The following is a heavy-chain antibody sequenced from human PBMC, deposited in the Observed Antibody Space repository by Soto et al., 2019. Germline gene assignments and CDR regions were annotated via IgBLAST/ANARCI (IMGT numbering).Heavy chain of an antibody. J-gene: IGHJ5*02. V-gene: IGHV4-59*01. CDR2: ISYSGST. D-gene: IGHD3-10*01. CDR1: GASITTYY. CDR3: ARDWDSSGLFDP. Sequence: LSLTCSVSGASITTYYWSWIRQPPGKGLEWIGSISYSGSTKYNPSLESRVMISLDTSKNQFSLRLTSVTAADTALYYCARDWDSSGLFDPWGQGALV.